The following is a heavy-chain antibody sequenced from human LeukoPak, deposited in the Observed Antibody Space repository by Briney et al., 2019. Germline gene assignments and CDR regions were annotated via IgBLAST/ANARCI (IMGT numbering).Heavy chain of an antibody. Sequence: SETLSLTCTVSTYSISSHDYWGWIRQPPGKGLEWIGSAYHSGSTYYNPSLKSRVTISVDTSKNQFSLRLTSVTAADTAVYYCARNLVGAPSYFDFWGQGTLVTVSS. D-gene: IGHD1-26*01. J-gene: IGHJ4*02. CDR3: ARNLVGAPSYFDF. CDR1: TYSISSHDY. V-gene: IGHV4-38-2*02. CDR2: AYHSGST.